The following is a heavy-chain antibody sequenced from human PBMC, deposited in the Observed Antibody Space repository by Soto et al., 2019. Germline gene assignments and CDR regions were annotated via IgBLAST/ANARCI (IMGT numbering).Heavy chain of an antibody. CDR3: ATTYCSSTSCPPPYGMDV. CDR1: GYTFTSYG. CDR2: ISAYNGNT. D-gene: IGHD2-2*01. J-gene: IGHJ6*02. V-gene: IGHV1-18*01. Sequence: GASVKVSCKASGYTFTSYGISWVRQAPGQGLEWMGWISAYNGNTNYAQKLQGRVTMTTDTSTSTAYMELRSLRSDDTAVYYFATTYCSSTSCPPPYGMDVWGQGTTVTVSS.